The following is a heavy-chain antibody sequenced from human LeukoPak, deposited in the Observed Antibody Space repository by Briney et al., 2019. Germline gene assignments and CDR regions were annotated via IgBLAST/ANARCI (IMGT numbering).Heavy chain of an antibody. CDR3: AKSKGTTGTTGVDY. Sequence: GGSLRLSCAASGFTLSSYGMHWVRQAPGKGLEWVAVISYDGSNKYYAYSVKGRFTISRDNSKNTLYLQMNSLRAEDTAVYYCAKSKGTTGTTGVDYWGQGTLVTVSS. CDR1: GFTLSSYG. D-gene: IGHD1-1*01. CDR2: ISYDGSNK. V-gene: IGHV3-30*18. J-gene: IGHJ4*02.